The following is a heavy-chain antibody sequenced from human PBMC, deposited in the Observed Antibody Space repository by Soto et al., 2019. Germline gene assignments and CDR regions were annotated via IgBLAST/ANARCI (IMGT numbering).Heavy chain of an antibody. CDR3: ARGGTTTVAPATKGLDP. CDR1: GFTPSSYA. D-gene: IGHD4-4*01. Sequence: QLLDSGGGLVQPGGSLRLSCVTYGFTPSSYAMTWVRQSPGKGLEWVSSIGVGGEYTYYADSVKGRFSISTDNSKKTLFLQLNSLTADDTAVYYCARGGTTTVAPATKGLDPWGQGTLVTVSS. J-gene: IGHJ5*02. V-gene: IGHV3-23*01. CDR2: IGVGGEYT.